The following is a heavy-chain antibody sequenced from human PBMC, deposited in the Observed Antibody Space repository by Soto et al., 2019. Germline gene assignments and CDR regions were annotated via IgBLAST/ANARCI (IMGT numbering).Heavy chain of an antibody. V-gene: IGHV4-39*01. J-gene: IGHJ4*02. Sequence: SETLSLTCTVSGGSISSSSYYWGWIRQPPGKGLEWIGSICYSGSTYYNPSLKSRVTISVDTSKNQFSLKLSSVTAADTAVYYCASRADYYDSSGYYYWGQGTLVTVSS. CDR1: GGSISSSSYY. D-gene: IGHD3-22*01. CDR2: ICYSGST. CDR3: ASRADYYDSSGYYY.